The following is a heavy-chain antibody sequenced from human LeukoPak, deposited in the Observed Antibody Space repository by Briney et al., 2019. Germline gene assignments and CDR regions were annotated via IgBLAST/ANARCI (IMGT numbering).Heavy chain of an antibody. CDR3: ARTYYDFWSGYWSYSYFEY. CDR1: GGSFSGYY. V-gene: IGHV4-34*01. CDR2: INHSGST. Sequence: PSETLSLTCAVYGGSFSGYYWSWIRQPPGKGLEWIGEINHSGSTNYNPSLKSRVTISVDTSKNQFSLKLSSVTAADTAVYYCARTYYDFWSGYWSYSYFEYWGQGTLVTVSS. J-gene: IGHJ4*02. D-gene: IGHD3-3*01.